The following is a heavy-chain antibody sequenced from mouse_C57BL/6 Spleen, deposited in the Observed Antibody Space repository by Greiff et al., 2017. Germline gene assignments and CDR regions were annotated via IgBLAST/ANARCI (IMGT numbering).Heavy chain of an antibody. CDR3: ARYPSSGAWFAY. D-gene: IGHD3-2*02. Sequence: VQLQQPGAELVRPGSSVKLSCKASGYTFTSYWMDWVKQRPGQGLEWIGNIYPSDSETHYNQKFKDKATLTVDKSSSTAYMQLSSLTSEDSAVYYCARYPSSGAWFAYWGQGTLVTVSA. CDR2: IYPSDSET. J-gene: IGHJ3*01. V-gene: IGHV1-61*01. CDR1: GYTFTSYW.